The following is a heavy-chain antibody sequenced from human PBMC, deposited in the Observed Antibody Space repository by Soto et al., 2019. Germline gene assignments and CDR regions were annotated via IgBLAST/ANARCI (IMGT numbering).Heavy chain of an antibody. CDR3: ARDQNGSGNYYTRYFDY. D-gene: IGHD3-10*01. CDR2: IYHSGST. CDR1: GGSINSRYW. Sequence: SETLSLTCAVSGGSINSRYWWSWVRQSPGKGLEWIGEIYHSGSTNYNPSLKSRVTISVDKSKNQFSLNLSSVTAADTAVYYCARDQNGSGNYYTRYFDYWGQGTLVNVS. J-gene: IGHJ4*02. V-gene: IGHV4-4*02.